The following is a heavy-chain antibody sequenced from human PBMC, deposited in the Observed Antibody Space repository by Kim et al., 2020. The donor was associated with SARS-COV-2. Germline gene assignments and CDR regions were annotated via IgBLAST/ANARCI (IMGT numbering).Heavy chain of an antibody. CDR3: AREFRLRYFDDDKYGMDV. J-gene: IGHJ6*02. Sequence: KGRFTISRDNSKNTLYLQMNSLRAEDTAVYYCAREFRLRYFDDDKYGMDVWGQGTTVTVSS. V-gene: IGHV3-30*07. D-gene: IGHD3-9*01.